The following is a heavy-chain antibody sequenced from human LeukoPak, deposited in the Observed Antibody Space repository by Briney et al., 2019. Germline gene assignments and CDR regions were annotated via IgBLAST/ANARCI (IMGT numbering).Heavy chain of an antibody. V-gene: IGHV3-64D*06. CDR2: ISSNGGST. Sequence: GGSLRLFCSASGFTFSSYAMHWVRQAPGKGLEYVSAISSNGGSTYYADSVKGRFNISRDNSKNTLYLQMSSLRAEEPAVYYCVKGFGEGSGSYSIILDCWGQGTLVTVSS. CDR1: GFTFSSYA. D-gene: IGHD3-10*01. CDR3: VKGFGEGSGSYSIILDC. J-gene: IGHJ4*02.